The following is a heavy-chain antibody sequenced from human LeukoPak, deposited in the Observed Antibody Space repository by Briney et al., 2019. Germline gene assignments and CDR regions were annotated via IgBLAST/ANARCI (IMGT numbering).Heavy chain of an antibody. V-gene: IGHV1-69*04. CDR3: ASPNYYDSSGYYFFDY. CDR2: IIPILGIA. CDR1: GGTFSSYA. J-gene: IGHJ4*02. Sequence: ASVKVSCKASGGTFSSYAISWVRQAPGQGLEWMGRIIPILGIANYAQKFQGRVTITADKSTSTAYMELSSLRSEDTAVYYCASPNYYDSSGYYFFDYWGQGTLVTVSS. D-gene: IGHD3-22*01.